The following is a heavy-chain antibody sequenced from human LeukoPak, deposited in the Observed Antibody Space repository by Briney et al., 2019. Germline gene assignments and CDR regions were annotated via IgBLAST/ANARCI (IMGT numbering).Heavy chain of an antibody. CDR3: ARAVFRIAARGHMDV. V-gene: IGHV1-18*01. D-gene: IGHD6-6*01. J-gene: IGHJ6*03. Sequence: EASVKVSCKASGYTFTRYGISWVRQAPGQGLEWMGGISVYNGNTNYSQKLDGRVTMTTDPSTNTAYMELRSLRSDDTAVYYCARAVFRIAARGHMDVWGKGTTVTISS. CDR2: ISVYNGNT. CDR1: GYTFTRYG.